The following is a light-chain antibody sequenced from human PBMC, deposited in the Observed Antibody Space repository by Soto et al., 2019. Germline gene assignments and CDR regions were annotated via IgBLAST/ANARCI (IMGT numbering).Light chain of an antibody. CDR1: QSFRGL. CDR3: QQRHMWPIT. CDR2: DAY. Sequence: EVVLTQSPITLSLSPGDGATLSCRASQSFRGLLAWYQQKPGQAPRLLIYDAYNRATGIPPRFSGSGSGTDFTLTISSLGPEDSAVYYCQQRHMWPITFGQGTLLEIK. J-gene: IGKJ5*01. V-gene: IGKV3-11*01.